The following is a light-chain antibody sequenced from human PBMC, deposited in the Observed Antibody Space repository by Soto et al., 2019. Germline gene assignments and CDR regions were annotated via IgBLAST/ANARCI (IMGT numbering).Light chain of an antibody. CDR1: SSNIGSNY. J-gene: IGLJ2*01. V-gene: IGLV1-47*01. CDR3: AAWYDTLSGLV. CDR2: RAD. Sequence: QSVLTQPPSASGAPGQTVTISCSGRSSNIGSNYVYWYQQLPETAPRLLLYRADQRPSGIPDRFSGSKSGTSASLAISGLRSEDEADYYCAAWYDTLSGLVFGGGTQLTVL.